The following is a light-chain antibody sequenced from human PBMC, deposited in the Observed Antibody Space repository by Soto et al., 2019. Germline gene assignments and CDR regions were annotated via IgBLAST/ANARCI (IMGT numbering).Light chain of an antibody. Sequence: QSALTQPPSASGSPGQSVTISCTGTSSDVGGYNYVSWYQQHPGKAPKLMIYGVFKRPSGVPDRFSGSKSGNTASLTVSGLQAEDEADYYCSSYAGSNNFDVFGTGTKLTVL. CDR1: SSDVGGYNY. CDR2: GVF. J-gene: IGLJ1*01. CDR3: SSYAGSNNFDV. V-gene: IGLV2-8*01.